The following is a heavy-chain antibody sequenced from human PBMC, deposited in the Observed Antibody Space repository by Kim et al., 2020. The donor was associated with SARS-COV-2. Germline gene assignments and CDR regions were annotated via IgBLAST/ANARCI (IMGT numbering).Heavy chain of an antibody. Sequence: TSHAKKFPGRVTMTRDTSTSPVYMDLSSLRSEDTAVYYCVSGTVYYGMDVWGQGTTVTVSS. CDR3: VSGTVYYGMDV. D-gene: IGHD1-1*01. CDR2: T. J-gene: IGHJ6*02. V-gene: IGHV1-46*01.